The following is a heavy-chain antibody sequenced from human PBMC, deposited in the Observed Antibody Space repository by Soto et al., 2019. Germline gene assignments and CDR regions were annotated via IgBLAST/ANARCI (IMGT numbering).Heavy chain of an antibody. Sequence: PVVSHQIPCNVAWYRCANYCSAWVRQMPGKGLEWVGVIYPGDSYTRYSASFRGQVTISADKSISHVYLQWSSLKASDTAMYYCARNRLRQYYYGMDVWGQGTTVTVSS. J-gene: IGHJ6*02. CDR3: ARNRLRQYYYGMDV. V-gene: IGHV5-51*01. CDR1: WYRCANYC. D-gene: IGHD3-10*01. CDR2: IYPGDSYT.